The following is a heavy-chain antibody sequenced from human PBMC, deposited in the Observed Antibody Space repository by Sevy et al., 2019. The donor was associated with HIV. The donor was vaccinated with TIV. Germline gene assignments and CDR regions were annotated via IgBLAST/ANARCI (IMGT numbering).Heavy chain of an antibody. Sequence: GGSLSLSCAASGFTFNIFPLHWVRQAPGKGLEWVIIMSFDGKYKYYADSVRGRFTISRDNSKNTLYLQMNNLRPGDTAIYYCARERKGGGLDYWGQGTLVTVSS. V-gene: IGHV3-30*04. CDR3: ARERKGGGLDY. CDR1: GFTFNIFP. D-gene: IGHD3-16*01. CDR2: MSFDGKYK. J-gene: IGHJ4*02.